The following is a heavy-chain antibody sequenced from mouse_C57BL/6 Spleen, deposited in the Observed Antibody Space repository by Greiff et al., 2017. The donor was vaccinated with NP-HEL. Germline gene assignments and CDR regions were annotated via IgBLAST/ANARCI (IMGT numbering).Heavy chain of an antibody. Sequence: QVQLQQPGAELVMPGASVKLSCKASGYTFTSYWMHWVKQRPGQGLEWIGEIDPSDSYTNYNQKFKGKSTLTVDKSSSTAYMQLSSLTSEDSAVYYCARWGYSNYGVDYWGQGTSVTVSS. V-gene: IGHV1-69*01. J-gene: IGHJ4*01. CDR1: GYTFTSYW. D-gene: IGHD2-5*01. CDR2: IDPSDSYT. CDR3: ARWGYSNYGVDY.